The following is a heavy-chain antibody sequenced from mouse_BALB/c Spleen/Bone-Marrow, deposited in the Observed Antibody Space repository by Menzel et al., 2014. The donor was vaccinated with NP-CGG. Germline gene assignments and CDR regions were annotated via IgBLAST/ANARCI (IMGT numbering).Heavy chain of an antibody. J-gene: IGHJ1*01. CDR2: INPSNGRT. Sequence: LQESGAELVKPGASVKLSCKASGYTFXSYWMHWVKQRPGQGLEWIGEINPSNGRTNYNEKFKSKATLTVDKSSSTAYMQLSSLTSEDSAVYYCARWNYYGSLYWYFDVWGAGTTVTVSP. CDR3: ARWNYYGSLYWYFDV. CDR1: GYTFXSYW. V-gene: IGHV1S81*02. D-gene: IGHD1-1*01.